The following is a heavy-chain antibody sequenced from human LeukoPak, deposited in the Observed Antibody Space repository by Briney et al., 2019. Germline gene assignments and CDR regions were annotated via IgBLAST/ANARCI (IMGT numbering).Heavy chain of an antibody. D-gene: IGHD6-13*01. CDR1: GGSISSGGYS. V-gene: IGHV4-30-2*03. CDR2: IYYSGST. Sequence: SQTLSLTCAVSGGSISSGGYSWSWIRQPPGKGLEWIGSIYYSGSTYYNPSLKSRVTISVDTSKNQFSLKLGSVTAADTAVYYCARIAAAPGDYYYGMDGWGQGTTVTVSS. J-gene: IGHJ6*02. CDR3: ARIAAAPGDYYYGMDG.